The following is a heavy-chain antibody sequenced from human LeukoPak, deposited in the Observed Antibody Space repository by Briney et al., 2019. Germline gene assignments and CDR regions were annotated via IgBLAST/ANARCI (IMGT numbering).Heavy chain of an antibody. Sequence: SVKVSCKASGGTFSSYAINWVRQAPGRGLEWMGGIIPIFGTANYAQKFQGRVTITADESTSTAYMELSSLRSEDTAVYYCARDLGKGIAAAGFYYYMDVWGKGTTVTVSS. CDR2: IIPIFGTA. CDR1: GGTFSSYA. D-gene: IGHD6-13*01. V-gene: IGHV1-69*13. CDR3: ARDLGKGIAAAGFYYYMDV. J-gene: IGHJ6*03.